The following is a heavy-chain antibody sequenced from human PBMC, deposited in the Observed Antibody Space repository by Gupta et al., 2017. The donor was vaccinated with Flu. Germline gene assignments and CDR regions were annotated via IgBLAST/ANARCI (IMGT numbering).Heavy chain of an antibody. CDR3: ARGGKDYDFWKDY. D-gene: IGHD3-3*01. CDR2: IWYDGSNK. J-gene: IGHJ4*02. Sequence: QVQLVESGGGVVQPGRSLRLSCAASGFTFSSYGMHWVRQAPGKGLEWVAVIWYDGSNKYYADSVKGRFTISRDNSKNTLYLQMNSLRAEDTAVYYCARGGKDYDFWKDYWGQGTLVTVSS. CDR1: GFTFSSYG. V-gene: IGHV3-33*01.